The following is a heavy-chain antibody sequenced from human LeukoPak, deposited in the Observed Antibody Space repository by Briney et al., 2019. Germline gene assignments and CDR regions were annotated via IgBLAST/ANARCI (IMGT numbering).Heavy chain of an antibody. D-gene: IGHD4/OR15-4a*01. V-gene: IGHV4-4*07. CDR2: IHTSGNT. CDR3: AREGHYGAIDY. Sequence: SETLSLACTVSGDSIGTYYWNWIRQPAGKGLEWIGRIHTSGNTNYNPALESRVTMSVDTSKNQFSLRLTSVTAADTAVYYCAREGHYGAIDYWGQGTLVTVSS. J-gene: IGHJ4*02. CDR1: GDSIGTYY.